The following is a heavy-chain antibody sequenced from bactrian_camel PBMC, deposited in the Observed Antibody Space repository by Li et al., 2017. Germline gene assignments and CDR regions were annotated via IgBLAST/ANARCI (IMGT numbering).Heavy chain of an antibody. CDR1: GRDAYSATC. V-gene: IGHV3S53*01. J-gene: IGHJ4*01. CDR2: VYRNTNIT. Sequence: QVLLVESGGGSVQLGGSLRLSCVASGRDAYSATCMGWFRQSPGKQREGVAAVYRNTNITRYADSVKGRFTISRDSAKATTYLQINNLKPEDTAMYHCAVHGRVIDVRCDWTPGTQVTVS. D-gene: IGHD1*01. CDR3: AVHGRVIDVRCD.